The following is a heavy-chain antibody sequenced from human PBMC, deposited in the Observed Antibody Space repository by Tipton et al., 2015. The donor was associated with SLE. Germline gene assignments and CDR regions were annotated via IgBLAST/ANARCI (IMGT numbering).Heavy chain of an antibody. J-gene: IGHJ6*03. CDR1: GYSFTSYW. CDR2: IYPGDSDT. D-gene: IGHD1-20*01. V-gene: IGHV5-51*03. CDR3: ARLAYNWNDVRYYYYYMDV. Sequence: VQLVQSGAEVKKPGESLKISCKGSGYSFTSYWIGWVRQMPGKGLEWMGIIYPGDSDTRYSPSFQGQVTISADKSISTAYLQWSSLKASDTAMYYCARLAYNWNDVRYYYYYMDVWGKGTTVTVSS.